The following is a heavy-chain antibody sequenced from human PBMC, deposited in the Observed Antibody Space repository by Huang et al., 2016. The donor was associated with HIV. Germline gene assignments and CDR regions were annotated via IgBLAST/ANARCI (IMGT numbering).Heavy chain of an antibody. CDR1: GGSISSSTYS. V-gene: IGHV4-39*01. Sequence: QLQLQESGPGLVKPSETLSLTCTVSGGSISSSTYSWGWLRPPPEQGLEWIWSIYYTGTTYYNPSFKSRVTISVDTSKNQFSLRLSSVTAADSAVYYCARQLRVVVIGPGLDAFDIWGQGTMVTVSS. CDR3: ARQLRVVVIGPGLDAFDI. J-gene: IGHJ3*02. D-gene: IGHD3-22*01. CDR2: IYYTGTT.